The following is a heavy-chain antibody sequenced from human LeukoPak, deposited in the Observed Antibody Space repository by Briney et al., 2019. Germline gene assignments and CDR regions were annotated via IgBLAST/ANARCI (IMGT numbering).Heavy chain of an antibody. D-gene: IGHD4-23*01. J-gene: IGHJ1*01. CDR1: GGTFSSYA. Sequence: ASVKVSCKASGGTFSSYAISWVRQAPGQGLEWMGRIIPILGIANYAQKFRGRDTITADKSTSTAYMELSSLRSEDTAVYYCAREYGGNSGSGYFQHWGQGTLVTVSS. CDR3: AREYGGNSGSGYFQH. CDR2: IIPILGIA. V-gene: IGHV1-69*04.